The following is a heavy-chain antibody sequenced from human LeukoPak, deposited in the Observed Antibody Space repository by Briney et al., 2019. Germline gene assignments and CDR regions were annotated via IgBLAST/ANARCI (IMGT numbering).Heavy chain of an antibody. CDR2: TNPSGGST. CDR1: GYTFTSYY. V-gene: IGHV1-46*01. Sequence: ASVKVSCKASGYTFTSYYMHWVRQAPGQGLEWMGITNPSGGSTSYAQKFQGRVTMTRDTSTSTVYMELSSLRSEDTAVYYCAREIVPNYYDSSGYPGYWGQGTLVTVSP. J-gene: IGHJ4*02. CDR3: AREIVPNYYDSSGYPGY. D-gene: IGHD3-22*01.